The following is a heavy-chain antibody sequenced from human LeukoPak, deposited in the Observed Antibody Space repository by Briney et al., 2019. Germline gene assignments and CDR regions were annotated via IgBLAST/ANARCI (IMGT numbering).Heavy chain of an antibody. V-gene: IGHV1-2*02. J-gene: IGHJ4*02. Sequence: ASVKVSCKASGYSFTGHYLHWMRQAPGQGLEWMGWIHPNNGGTQYAQRFQGRLIITRDTSLNTVYMELNSLISDDTAMYYCTREDYWGQGTLVTVSS. CDR3: TREDY. CDR2: IHPNNGGT. CDR1: GYSFTGHY.